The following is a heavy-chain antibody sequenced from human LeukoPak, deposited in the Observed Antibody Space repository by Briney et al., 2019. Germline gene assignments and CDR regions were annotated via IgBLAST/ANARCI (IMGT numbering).Heavy chain of an antibody. D-gene: IGHD2/OR15-2a*01. CDR1: GGSISSSSYY. J-gene: IGHJ4*02. CDR3: ARHVSTIGESFFDY. CDR2: IYYSGST. Sequence: PSETLSPTCTVSGGSISSSSYYWGWIRQPPGKGLEWIGSIYYSGSTYYNPSLKSRVTISVDTSKNQFPLKLSSVTAADTAVYYCARHVSTIGESFFDYWGQGTLVTVSS. V-gene: IGHV4-39*01.